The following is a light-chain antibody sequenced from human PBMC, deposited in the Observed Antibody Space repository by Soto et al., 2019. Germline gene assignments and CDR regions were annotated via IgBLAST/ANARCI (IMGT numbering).Light chain of an antibody. J-gene: IGLJ1*01. V-gene: IGLV1-40*01. CDR2: ENN. Sequence: QSVLTQPPSVSGAPGQRVTISCTGSSSNIGAGYEAHWYQQVPGTATKLLIYENNNRPSGVPDRFSGSKSGTSASLAITGLQAEDEAEYYCQSYDSSLSGYVFGTGTKLTVL. CDR1: SSNIGAGYE. CDR3: QSYDSSLSGYV.